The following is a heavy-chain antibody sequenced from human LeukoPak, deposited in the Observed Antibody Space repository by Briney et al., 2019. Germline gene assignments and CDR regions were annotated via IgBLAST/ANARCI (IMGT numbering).Heavy chain of an antibody. CDR2: IYSSGST. D-gene: IGHD6-13*01. Sequence: PSETLSLTCTVSGGSISSYYWSWIRQPAGKGLEWIGRIYSSGSTNYNPSLKSRVTMSVDTSKNQFSLRLRSVTAADTAVYYCARQIASAGTAGFDFWGQGALVTVSS. CDR1: GGSISSYY. V-gene: IGHV4-4*07. J-gene: IGHJ4*02. CDR3: ARQIASAGTAGFDF.